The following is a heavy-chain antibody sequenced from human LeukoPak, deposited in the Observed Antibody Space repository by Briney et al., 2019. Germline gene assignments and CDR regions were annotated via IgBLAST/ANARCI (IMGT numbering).Heavy chain of an antibody. J-gene: IGHJ3*02. Sequence: SETLSLTCTVSGGSISSSSHYWGWIRQPPGKGLEWIGSIYYSGTTYYNPSLKSRVTISVDTSKNQFSLKLSSVTAADTAVYYCARDPTHGAVDIWGQGTMVTVSS. V-gene: IGHV4-39*07. CDR1: GGSISSSSHY. CDR3: ARDPTHGAVDI. D-gene: IGHD4-11*01. CDR2: IYYSGTT.